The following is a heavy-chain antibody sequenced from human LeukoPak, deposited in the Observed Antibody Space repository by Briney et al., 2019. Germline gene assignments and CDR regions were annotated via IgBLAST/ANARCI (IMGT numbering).Heavy chain of an antibody. CDR2: INDDGRAT. CDR3: AREILAPGKTHDY. Sequence: GGSLRLSCAASGFTFSNYWMHWVRQVPGKGLVWVSRINDDGRATFYADSVKGRFTISRDNAKNTLFLQINSLRAEDTAVYYCAREILAPGKTHDYWGQGTLVTVSS. CDR1: GFTFSNYW. V-gene: IGHV3-74*01. J-gene: IGHJ4*02.